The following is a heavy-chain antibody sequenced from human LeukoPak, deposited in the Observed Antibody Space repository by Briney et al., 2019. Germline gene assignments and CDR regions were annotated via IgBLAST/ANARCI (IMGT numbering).Heavy chain of an antibody. CDR2: FDPEDGET. CDR3: ARRGRRDGYNFGPTFDY. J-gene: IGHJ4*02. CDR1: GYTLTELS. Sequence: GASVKVSCRVSGYTLTELSMHWVRQAPGKGLEWMGGFDPEDGETIYAQKFQGRVTMTRDTSTSTVYMELSSLRSEDTAVYYCARRGRRDGYNFGPTFDYWGQGTLVTVSS. D-gene: IGHD5-24*01. V-gene: IGHV1-24*01.